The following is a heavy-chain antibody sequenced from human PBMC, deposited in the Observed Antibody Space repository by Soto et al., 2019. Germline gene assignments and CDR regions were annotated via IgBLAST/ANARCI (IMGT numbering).Heavy chain of an antibody. J-gene: IGHJ6*02. Sequence: QVQLVQSGDEVRKPGSSVKVSCKASGYIFVNYGIAWVRQAPGQGLEWMGWIRPYSGNTHYASKVQGRLTMTTDTSTSTAYMDLGSLTSDDTAVYYCAMVDNYVTPTPPDVWGQVTTFTVSS. CDR3: AMVDNYVTPTPPDV. V-gene: IGHV1-18*01. CDR1: GYIFVNYG. D-gene: IGHD3-16*01. CDR2: IRPYSGNT.